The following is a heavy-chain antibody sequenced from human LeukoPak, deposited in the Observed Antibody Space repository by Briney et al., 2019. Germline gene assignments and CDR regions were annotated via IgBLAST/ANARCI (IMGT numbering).Heavy chain of an antibody. CDR1: GFTFSSYT. V-gene: IGHV3-21*01. CDR2: ISSSSSYI. Sequence: GGSLRLSCAASGFTFSSYTMNWVRQAPGKGLEWVSSISSSSSYIYYAESVKGRFTMSRDNAKNSLYLQMNSLRAEDTAVYYCARTYGGNSYFDYWGQGTLVTVSS. D-gene: IGHD4-23*01. CDR3: ARTYGGNSYFDY. J-gene: IGHJ4*02.